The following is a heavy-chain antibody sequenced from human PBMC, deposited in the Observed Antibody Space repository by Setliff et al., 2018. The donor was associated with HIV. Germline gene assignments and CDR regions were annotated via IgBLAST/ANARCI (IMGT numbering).Heavy chain of an antibody. V-gene: IGHV4-34*01. D-gene: IGHD3-16*01. Sequence: PSETLSLTCAVYGGAFSRFYWSWLRQAPEKGLEWIGDINHSGITNYNPSLKSRLSISVDTSKNQFSLILTSVTAADAAMYFCVSRPGGITRARFDHWGQGTLVTVS. CDR2: INHSGIT. J-gene: IGHJ4*02. CDR3: VSRPGGITRARFDH. CDR1: GGAFSRFY.